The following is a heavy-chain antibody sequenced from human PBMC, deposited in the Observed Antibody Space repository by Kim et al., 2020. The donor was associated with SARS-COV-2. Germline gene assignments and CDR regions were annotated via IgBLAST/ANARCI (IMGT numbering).Heavy chain of an antibody. V-gene: IGHV1-69*01. J-gene: IGHJ5*02. D-gene: IGHD3-10*01. CDR3: ARGRLRFGDNWFDP. Sequence: DQKFQCRVTITADESTRTAYMELSSLRSEETAVYYCARGRLRFGDNWFDPWGQGTLVTVSS.